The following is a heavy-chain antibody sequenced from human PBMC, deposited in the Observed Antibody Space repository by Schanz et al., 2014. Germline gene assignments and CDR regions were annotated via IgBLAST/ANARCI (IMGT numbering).Heavy chain of an antibody. V-gene: IGHV3-23*04. CDR2: IGGSGDST. D-gene: IGHD3-9*01. J-gene: IGHJ4*02. CDR3: AKHVRSLTGNDY. CDR1: GFTFSNYG. Sequence: EVQLVESGGGLVQPGGSLRLSCEASGFTFSNYGMNWVRQAPGKGLEWVSGIGGSGDSTHYADSVKGRFIISRDNSKKTLYLQVNSLRAEDTAVYYCAKHVRSLTGNDYWGQGTLVTVSS.